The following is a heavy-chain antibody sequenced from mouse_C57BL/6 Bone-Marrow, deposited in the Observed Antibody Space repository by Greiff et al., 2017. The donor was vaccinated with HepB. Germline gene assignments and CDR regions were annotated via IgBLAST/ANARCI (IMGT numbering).Heavy chain of an antibody. D-gene: IGHD1-1*01. CDR3: ARRTTVYFDY. V-gene: IGHV1-50*01. CDR1: GYTFTSYW. CDR2: IDPSDSYT. J-gene: IGHJ2*01. Sequence: QVQLQQPGAELVKPGASVKLSCKASGYTFTSYWMQWVKQRPGQGLEWIGEIDPSDSYTNYNQKFKGKATLTVDTSSSTAYMQLSSLTSEDSAVYYCARRTTVYFDYWGQGTTLTVSS.